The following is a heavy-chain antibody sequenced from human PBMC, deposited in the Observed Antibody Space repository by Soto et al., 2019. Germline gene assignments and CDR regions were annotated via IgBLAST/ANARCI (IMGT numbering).Heavy chain of an antibody. J-gene: IGHJ6*02. CDR1: GYTFTGYY. D-gene: IGHD6-19*01. V-gene: IGHV1-46*01. Sequence: ASGRVSSKASGYTFTGYYMHWVRQAPGQGLEWMGLINPSGGSTSYAQKFQGRVTRTRDTSTSTVYMALSSLRSEDTAVYSCATLGGDLPGPSSGSYARHYYYGMDVCGQGTTVTVSS. CDR3: ATLGGDLPGPSSGSYARHYYYGMDV. CDR2: INPSGGST.